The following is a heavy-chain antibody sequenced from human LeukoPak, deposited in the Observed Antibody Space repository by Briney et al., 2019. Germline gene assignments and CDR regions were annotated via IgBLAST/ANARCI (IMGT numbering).Heavy chain of an antibody. CDR2: ISGSGGSS. CDR1: GLTFSSYS. CDR3: AKGSIASSYTGLNY. J-gene: IGHJ4*02. Sequence: GGSLRLSCAASGLTFSSYSMNWVRQAPGKGLEWVSGISGSGGSSYYADSVKGRFTISRDDSKNTLSLQMNSLRAEDTAIYYCAKGSIASSYTGLNYWGQGTLVTVSS. V-gene: IGHV3-23*01. D-gene: IGHD2-2*02.